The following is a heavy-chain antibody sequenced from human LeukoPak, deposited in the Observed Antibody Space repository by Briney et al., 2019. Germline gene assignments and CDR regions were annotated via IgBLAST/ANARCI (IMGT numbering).Heavy chain of an antibody. CDR2: ISTYNGNT. J-gene: IGHJ4*02. Sequence: RASVKVSCKASGYTFTSYGLSWVRQAPGQGLEWMGRISTYNGNTNYAQRLQGRVTMTTDTSTSTAYMELRSLRSDDTAVYYCAREKSTLVGATHEDLGYWGQGTLVTVSS. CDR3: AREKSTLVGATHEDLGY. CDR1: GYTFTSYG. V-gene: IGHV1-18*01. D-gene: IGHD1-26*01.